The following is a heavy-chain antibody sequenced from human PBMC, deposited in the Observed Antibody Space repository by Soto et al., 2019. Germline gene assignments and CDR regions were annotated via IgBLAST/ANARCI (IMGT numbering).Heavy chain of an antibody. V-gene: IGHV1-8*01. D-gene: IGHD3-3*01. Sequence: ASVKVSCKASGYTFTSYDINWVRQATGQGLEWMGWMNPNSGNTGYAQKFQGRVTMTKNTSISTAYMELSSLRSEDTAVYYCARGGSAQPDFWSGYYTQIHYYYYMDVWGKGTTVTVS. CDR3: ARGGSAQPDFWSGYYTQIHYYYYMDV. J-gene: IGHJ6*03. CDR1: GYTFTSYD. CDR2: MNPNSGNT.